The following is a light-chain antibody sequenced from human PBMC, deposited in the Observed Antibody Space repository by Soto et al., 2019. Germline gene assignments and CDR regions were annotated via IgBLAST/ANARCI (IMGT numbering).Light chain of an antibody. CDR1: QSVGTY. J-gene: IGKJ2*01. Sequence: EFVLTQSPATLSLSPGEGASLSCWDSQSVGTYMAWYQHKPGQPPRLLIYDASKRATGVPARFSGSGSGTNFTFTISSLEPADFALYFCQLRSSWPPYTFAQGTKVGIK. CDR2: DAS. CDR3: QLRSSWPPYT. V-gene: IGKV3-11*01.